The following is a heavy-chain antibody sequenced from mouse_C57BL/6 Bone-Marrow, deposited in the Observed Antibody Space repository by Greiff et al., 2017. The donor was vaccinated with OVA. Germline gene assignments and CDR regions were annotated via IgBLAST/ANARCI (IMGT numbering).Heavy chain of an antibody. CDR2: ISSGGTYT. V-gene: IGHV5-6*01. J-gene: IGHJ4*01. CDR1: GFTFSSYG. Sequence: EVKLMESGGDLVKPGGSLKLSCAASGFTFSSYGMSWVRQPPDKRLEWVAPISSGGTYTNYPDSEKGRFNISRDNAKNTLYLQMSSLKSEDTAMYYCARDYDYDGYYAMDYWGQGTSVTVSS. D-gene: IGHD2-4*01. CDR3: ARDYDYDGYYAMDY.